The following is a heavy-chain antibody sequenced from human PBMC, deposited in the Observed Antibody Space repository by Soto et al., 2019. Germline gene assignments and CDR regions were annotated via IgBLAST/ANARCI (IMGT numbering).Heavy chain of an antibody. CDR2: ISGSGGST. J-gene: IGHJ4*02. D-gene: IGHD2-2*03. V-gene: IGHV3-23*01. Sequence: GGSLRLSCAASGFTFSSYAMSWVRQAPGKGLEWVSAISGSGGSTYYADSVKGRFTISRDNSKNTLYLQMNSLRAEDTAVYYCAKTGYCSSTSCYLRFLEWLFNFDYWGQGTLVTVSS. CDR1: GFTFSSYA. CDR3: AKTGYCSSTSCYLRFLEWLFNFDY.